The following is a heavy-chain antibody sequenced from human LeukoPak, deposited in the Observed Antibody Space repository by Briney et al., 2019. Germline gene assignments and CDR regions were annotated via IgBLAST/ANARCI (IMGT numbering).Heavy chain of an antibody. CDR3: AKKAEGYGDGNYFDY. CDR1: GFTLCSYA. CDR2: ISGSGGST. J-gene: IGHJ4*02. Sequence: GGSLRLSCAASGFTLCSYAMSWVRQAPGKGREWVSAISGSGGSTYYADSVKGRFTISRDNSKNTLYLQMNSLRAEDTAVYYCAKKAEGYGDGNYFDYWGQGTLVTVSS. D-gene: IGHD4-17*01. V-gene: IGHV3-23*01.